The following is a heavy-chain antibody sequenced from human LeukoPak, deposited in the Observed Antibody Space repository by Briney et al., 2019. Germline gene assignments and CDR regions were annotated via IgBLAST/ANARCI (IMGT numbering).Heavy chain of an antibody. J-gene: IGHJ4*02. CDR1: GFTVSSNF. CDR2: IYSGGST. V-gene: IGHV3-66*01. Sequence: GGSLRLSCAASGFTVSSNFMSWVRQAPGKGLEWVSVIYSGGSTYYADSVKGRFTISRDNSKNTLYLQMNSLRVEDAAVYYCALGLVADYWGQGTLVTVSS. D-gene: IGHD6-19*01. CDR3: ALGLVADY.